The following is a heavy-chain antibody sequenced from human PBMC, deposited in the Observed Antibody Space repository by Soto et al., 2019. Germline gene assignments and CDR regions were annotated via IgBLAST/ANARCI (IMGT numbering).Heavy chain of an antibody. J-gene: IGHJ4*02. V-gene: IGHV3-23*01. Sequence: GGSLRLSCAASGFTFSSYAMSWVRQAPGKGLEWVSAISGSGGSTYYADSVKGRFTISRDNSKNTLYLQMNSLRAEDTAVYYCAKGRVGSYDSSGYYDLFDYWGQGTLVTVSS. CDR3: AKGRVGSYDSSGYYDLFDY. CDR2: ISGSGGST. D-gene: IGHD3-22*01. CDR1: GFTFSSYA.